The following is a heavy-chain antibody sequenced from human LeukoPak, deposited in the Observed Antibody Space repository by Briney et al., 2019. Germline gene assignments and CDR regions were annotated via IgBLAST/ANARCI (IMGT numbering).Heavy chain of an antibody. CDR1: GFTFSSYS. CDR2: ISSSSSYI. V-gene: IGHV3-21*01. Sequence: GGSLRLSCAASGFTFSSYSMNWVRQAPGKGLEWVSSISSSSSYIYYADSVKGRFTISRDNAKNSLYLQMNSLRAEDTAVYYCARSYCSSTSCPTHGAFDIWGQGTMVTVSS. J-gene: IGHJ3*02. D-gene: IGHD2-2*01. CDR3: ARSYCSSTSCPTHGAFDI.